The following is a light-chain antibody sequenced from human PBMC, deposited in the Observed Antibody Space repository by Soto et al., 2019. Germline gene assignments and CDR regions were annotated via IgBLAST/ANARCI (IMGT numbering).Light chain of an antibody. CDR2: EVS. Sequence: QSALTQPPSVSGSPGQSVTISCTGTSSDVGAYNYVSWYQHHPGKPPKLMIYEVSKRPSGVPDRFSGSKSGNTASLTVSRLQAEDEADYYCSSYAGSNNFVVFGGGTKLTVL. CDR3: SSYAGSNNFVV. V-gene: IGLV2-8*01. J-gene: IGLJ2*01. CDR1: SSDVGAYNY.